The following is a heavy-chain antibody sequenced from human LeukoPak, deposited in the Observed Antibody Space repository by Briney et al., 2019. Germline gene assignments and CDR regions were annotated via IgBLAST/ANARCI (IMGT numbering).Heavy chain of an antibody. Sequence: GGTLRLSCAASGFTFSRYWMSWVRQAPGKGLEWVANIKQDGSEKYYVDSVKGRFTISRDNAKNSMYLQMNSLRAEDTAVYYCARDKGSDEGSKFDHWGQGTLVTVSS. CDR2: IKQDGSEK. CDR3: ARDKGSDEGSKFDH. J-gene: IGHJ4*02. CDR1: GFTFSRYW. V-gene: IGHV3-7*03.